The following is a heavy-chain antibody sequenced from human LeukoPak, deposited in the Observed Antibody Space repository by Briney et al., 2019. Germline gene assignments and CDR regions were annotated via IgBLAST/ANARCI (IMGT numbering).Heavy chain of an antibody. J-gene: IGHJ4*02. CDR1: GYSFTYW. D-gene: IGHD4-17*01. CDR2: IYSGDSHT. CDR3: ASARHGDYVWDY. V-gene: IGHV5-51*01. Sequence: PGESLKISCKGSGYSFTYWIGWVRQMPGKGLEWMGIIYSGDSHTKYRPSFQGRVTISADKSISTAYLQWSSLEASDTAMYYCASARHGDYVWDYWGQGTLVTVSS.